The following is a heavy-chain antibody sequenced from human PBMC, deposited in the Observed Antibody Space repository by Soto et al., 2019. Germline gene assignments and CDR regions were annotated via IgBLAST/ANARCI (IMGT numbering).Heavy chain of an antibody. Sequence: GGSLTLSCAASGFTFSSYAMSWVRQAPGKGLEWVSAISGSGGSTYYADSVKGRFTISRDNSKNTLYLQMNSLRAEDTAVYYCAKDSLRYYYDSSGYYGTCFDYWGQGTLVTVSS. D-gene: IGHD3-22*01. CDR1: GFTFSSYA. CDR2: ISGSGGST. CDR3: AKDSLRYYYDSSGYYGTCFDY. V-gene: IGHV3-23*01. J-gene: IGHJ4*02.